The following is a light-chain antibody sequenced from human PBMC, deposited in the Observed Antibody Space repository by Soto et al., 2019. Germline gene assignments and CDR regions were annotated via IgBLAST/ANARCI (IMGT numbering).Light chain of an antibody. CDR1: QSVSSY. Sequence: EIVLTQSPATLSLSPGEKATLSCRASQSVSSYLAWYQQKPGQAPRLLIYDASNRATGIPARFSGSGSGTDFTLTISSLEPEDFAVYYCPQRSNWPPETFCQGTKLEIK. CDR3: PQRSNWPPET. J-gene: IGKJ2*01. V-gene: IGKV3-11*01. CDR2: DAS.